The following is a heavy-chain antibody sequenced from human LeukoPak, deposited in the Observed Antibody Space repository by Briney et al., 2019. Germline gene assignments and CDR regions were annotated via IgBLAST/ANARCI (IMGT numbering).Heavy chain of an antibody. Sequence: GGSLRLSCSASGFAFSSSPMHCVRQAPGKGLEFVSAISTNGDSTYYADSVKGRVTISRDNSKNTLYLQMSSLRPEDTAVYYCVRDLTWGQGTLVTVTS. D-gene: IGHD4/OR15-4a*01. CDR1: GFAFSSSP. CDR3: VRDLT. V-gene: IGHV3-64D*09. CDR2: ISTNGDST. J-gene: IGHJ4*02.